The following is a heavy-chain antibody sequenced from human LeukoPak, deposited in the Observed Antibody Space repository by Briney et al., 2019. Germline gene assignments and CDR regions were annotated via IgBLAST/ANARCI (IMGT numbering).Heavy chain of an antibody. V-gene: IGHV3-30-3*01. D-gene: IGHD2-2*01. CDR1: GFTFSSYA. Sequence: PGGSLRLSCAASGFTFSSYAMHWVRQAPGKGLEWVAVISYEGSNKYYAYSVKGRFTISRDNSKNTLYLQMNSLRAEDTAVYYCARDAKYCSSTSCYVEYFQHWGQGTLVTVSS. CDR2: ISYEGSNK. CDR3: ARDAKYCSSTSCYVEYFQH. J-gene: IGHJ1*01.